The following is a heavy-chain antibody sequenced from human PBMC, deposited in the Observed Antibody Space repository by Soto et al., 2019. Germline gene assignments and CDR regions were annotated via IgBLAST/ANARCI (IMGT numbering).Heavy chain of an antibody. J-gene: IGHJ4*02. Sequence: ASVKVSCKASGYTFSDYGISWVRQAPGQGLKWMGWISPYNGNTNYGQNLQDRVTMTTDTSTSTAYMELTSLTSDDTAVYYCAREGVRFPLDDWGQGTLVTVSS. CDR2: ISPYNGNT. CDR3: AREGVRFPLDD. CDR1: GYTFSDYG. D-gene: IGHD2-21*01. V-gene: IGHV1-18*01.